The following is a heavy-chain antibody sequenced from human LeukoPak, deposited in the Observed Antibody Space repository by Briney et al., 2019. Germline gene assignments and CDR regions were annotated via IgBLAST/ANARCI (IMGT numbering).Heavy chain of an antibody. CDR1: GGTFSSYA. J-gene: IGHJ1*01. V-gene: IGHV1-69*13. Sequence: SVKVSCKASGGTFSSYAISWVRQAPGQGLEWLGGIIPIFGTAKYAQKFQGRVTITADESTSTAYMELSSLRSEDTAVYYCARDSSDFRNLIPHWGQGTLVTVSS. CDR3: ARDSSDFRNLIPH. CDR2: IIPIFGTA. D-gene: IGHD1-14*01.